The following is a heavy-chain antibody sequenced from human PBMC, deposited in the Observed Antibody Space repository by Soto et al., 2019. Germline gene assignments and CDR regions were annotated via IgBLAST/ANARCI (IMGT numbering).Heavy chain of an antibody. Sequence: QVQLQESGPGLVKPSGTLSLTCAVSGGSISSSNWWRWVRQPPGKGLEWIGETYHSGSTNYNPSLKSRVTISVDKSKNQFSLKLSSVTAADTAVYYCARAGTGGYSGYAVARTSWFDPWGQGTLVTVSS. D-gene: IGHD5-12*01. CDR3: ARAGTGGYSGYAVARTSWFDP. CDR2: TYHSGST. CDR1: GGSISSSNW. J-gene: IGHJ5*02. V-gene: IGHV4-4*02.